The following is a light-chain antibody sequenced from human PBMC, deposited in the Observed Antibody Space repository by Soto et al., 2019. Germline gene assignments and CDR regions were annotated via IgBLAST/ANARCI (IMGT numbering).Light chain of an antibody. Sequence: EIVLTQSPGTLSLSPGERATLSCRASQSVSSSYLACYQQKPGQAPRLLIYGASSRATGIPDRFSGSGSGTDFTLTNSRLDPEEFAVYCCQQYASSPPWTFGQGTKVDIQ. CDR1: QSVSSSY. CDR3: QQYASSPPWT. CDR2: GAS. V-gene: IGKV3-20*01. J-gene: IGKJ1*01.